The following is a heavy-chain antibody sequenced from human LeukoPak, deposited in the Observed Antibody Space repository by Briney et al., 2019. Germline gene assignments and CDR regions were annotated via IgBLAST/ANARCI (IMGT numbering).Heavy chain of an antibody. D-gene: IGHD2-15*01. J-gene: IGHJ4*02. Sequence: GGSLRLSCAASGFTFSSYWMSWVRQAPGKGLEGVANIKEDGSEKHYVDSVRGRFTISRDNAKNSLYLQMNSLRAEDTVVYYCAKDTAIRNIVVVVAATFDYWGQGTLVTVSS. CDR3: AKDTAIRNIVVVVAATFDY. V-gene: IGHV3-7*03. CDR1: GFTFSSYW. CDR2: IKEDGSEK.